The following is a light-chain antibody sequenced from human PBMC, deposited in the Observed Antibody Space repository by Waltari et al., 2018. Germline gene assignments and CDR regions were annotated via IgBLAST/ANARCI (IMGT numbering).Light chain of an antibody. Sequence: QSVLTQPPSASGTPGQRVTISCSGSSSNIGSNTVNWYQQLPGTAPKLLIYSNNQRPSGVPYRFSGSKSGTSASLAISGLQSEDEADYYCAAWDDSLNAWVFGGGTKLTVL. J-gene: IGLJ3*02. V-gene: IGLV1-44*01. CDR1: SSNIGSNT. CDR3: AAWDDSLNAWV. CDR2: SNN.